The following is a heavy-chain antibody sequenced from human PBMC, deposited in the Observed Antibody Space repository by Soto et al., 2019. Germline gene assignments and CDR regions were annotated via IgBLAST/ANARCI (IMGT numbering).Heavy chain of an antibody. D-gene: IGHD2-15*01. V-gene: IGHV1-24*01. J-gene: IGHJ4*02. CDR1: GYTLTELS. Sequence: GASVKVSCTVSGYTLTELSMHWVRQAPGKGLEWMGGFDPEDGETIYAQKFQGRVTMTEDTSTDTAYMELSSLRSEDTAVYYCARESRYCSGGSCYFLPGIDYWGQGTLVTVSS. CDR3: ARESRYCSGGSCYFLPGIDY. CDR2: FDPEDGET.